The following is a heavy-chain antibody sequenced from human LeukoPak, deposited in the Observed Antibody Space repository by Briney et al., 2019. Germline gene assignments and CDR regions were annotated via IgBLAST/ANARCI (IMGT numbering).Heavy chain of an antibody. D-gene: IGHD5-12*01. CDR2: IYTSGST. CDR3: ASSQWLASYYYYGMDV. Sequence: SETLSLTCTVSGGSISSYYWSWIRQPAGKGLEWIGRIYTSGSTNYNPSLKNRVTMSVDTSNNQFSLKLSSVTAADTAVYYCASSQWLASYYYYGMDVWGQGTTVTVSS. CDR1: GGSISSYY. V-gene: IGHV4-4*07. J-gene: IGHJ6*02.